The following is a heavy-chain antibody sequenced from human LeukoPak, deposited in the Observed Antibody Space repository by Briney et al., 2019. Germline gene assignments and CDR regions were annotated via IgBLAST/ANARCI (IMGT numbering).Heavy chain of an antibody. Sequence: PSETLSLTCAVYGGPFSGYYWSWIRQPPGKGLEWIGEINHSGSTNYNPSLKSRVTISADTSKNQFSLKLSSVTAADTAVYYCARGPYCSSTSCYPIYYYFDYWGQGTLVTVSS. D-gene: IGHD2-2*01. CDR2: INHSGST. CDR3: ARGPYCSSTSCYPIYYYFDY. V-gene: IGHV4-34*01. CDR1: GGPFSGYY. J-gene: IGHJ4*02.